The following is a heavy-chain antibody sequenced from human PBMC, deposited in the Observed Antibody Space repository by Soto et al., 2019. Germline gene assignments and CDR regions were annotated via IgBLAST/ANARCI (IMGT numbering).Heavy chain of an antibody. V-gene: IGHV4-59*01. J-gene: IGHJ4*01. CDR1: GDSLTRNY. CDR2: IHNGQTT. Sequence: SETLSLTCTFSGDSLTRNYWSLIRQPPGKGLEWLAFIHNGQTTNYNPSLVGRVSVSVDTSKSQLSLNLNSVTAADTAVYYCARTVSGGFDYWGQGILVTVS. CDR3: ARTVSGGFDY.